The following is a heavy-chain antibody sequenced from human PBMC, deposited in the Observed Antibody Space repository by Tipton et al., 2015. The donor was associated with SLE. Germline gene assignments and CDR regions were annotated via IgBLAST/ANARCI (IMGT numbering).Heavy chain of an antibody. CDR2: VYYTGIT. V-gene: IGHV4-59*01. D-gene: IGHD1-14*01. CDR3: ARWGAQLGTDNWFDP. J-gene: IGHJ5*02. CDR1: YGSISGYY. Sequence: TLSLTCTVSYGSISGYYWSWIRQPPGEGLEWIGYVYYTGITNYKSSLKSRVTISVDTSKNQFSLKLTSVTAADTAVYYCARWGAQLGTDNWFDPWGQGTLVTVSS.